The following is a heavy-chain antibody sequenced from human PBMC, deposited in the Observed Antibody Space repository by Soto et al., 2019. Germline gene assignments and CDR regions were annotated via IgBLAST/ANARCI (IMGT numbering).Heavy chain of an antibody. J-gene: IGHJ4*02. D-gene: IGHD3-9*01. CDR2: ICYSGST. V-gene: IGHV4-39*01. CDR1: GGSISSSSYC. CDR3: GRLEGLATISYYFDY. Sequence: SETLSLTCSVSGGSISSSSYCWGWIRQPPGKGLEWIGSICYSGSTYYNPSLESRVTISVDKSKNQFSLKLMSLSAADTAVYYCGRLEGLATISYYFDYWGQGALVTVSS.